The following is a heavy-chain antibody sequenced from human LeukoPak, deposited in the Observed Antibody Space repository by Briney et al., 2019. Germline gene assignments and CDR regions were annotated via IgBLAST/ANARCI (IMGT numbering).Heavy chain of an antibody. V-gene: IGHV3-48*04. CDR2: ISSSSSTI. D-gene: IGHD3-3*01. Sequence: GGSLRLSCEASGFTFNKYNMNWVRQAPGKGLEWVSSISSSSSTIYYTDSVKGRFTISRDNAKNSLYLQMNSLRAEDTAVYYCARDYDFWSGYSDYWGQGTLVTVSS. J-gene: IGHJ4*02. CDR3: ARDYDFWSGYSDY. CDR1: GFTFNKYN.